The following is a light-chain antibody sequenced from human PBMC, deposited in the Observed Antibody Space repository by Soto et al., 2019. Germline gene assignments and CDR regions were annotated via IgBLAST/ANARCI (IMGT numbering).Light chain of an antibody. J-gene: IGKJ1*01. V-gene: IGKV1-5*03. Sequence: DIQMTQSPSTLSASVGDRVTVTCRASRSISSWVAWYQQKPGKAPKLLIYKASALESGVPSRFSGSGSGTEFTLTISSLQPGDFATYYCQQYNSSPWTFGQGTKVEVK. CDR1: RSISSW. CDR3: QQYNSSPWT. CDR2: KAS.